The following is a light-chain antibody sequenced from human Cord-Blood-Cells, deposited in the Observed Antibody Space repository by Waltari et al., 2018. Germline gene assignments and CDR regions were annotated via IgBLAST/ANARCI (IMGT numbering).Light chain of an antibody. CDR1: SSDVAGSNY. Sequence: QSALPQPPSAPRSPGQSLPISCTRTSSDVAGSNYVSWYQQHPGKAPKLMIYVVSKRPSGVPDRFSGSKSGNTASLTVSGLQAEDEADYYCSSYAGSNNLFGGGTKLTVL. CDR3: SSYAGSNNL. J-gene: IGLJ3*02. CDR2: VVS. V-gene: IGLV2-8*01.